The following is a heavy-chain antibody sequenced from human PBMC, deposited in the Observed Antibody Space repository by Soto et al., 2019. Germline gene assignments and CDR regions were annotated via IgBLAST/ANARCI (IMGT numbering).Heavy chain of an antibody. CDR1: GFTISSYA. J-gene: IGHJ4*02. CDR3: AKVERAVHGIID. Sequence: GGSLRLSCAASGFTISSYAMSWVRQAPGKGLDWVSAISVSVGSTYYADSVKGRFTISRDNSKNTLYLQMNSLRAEDTAVYYCAKVERAVHGIIDWGQGTLVTVSS. V-gene: IGHV3-23*01. CDR2: ISVSVGST. D-gene: IGHD1-20*01.